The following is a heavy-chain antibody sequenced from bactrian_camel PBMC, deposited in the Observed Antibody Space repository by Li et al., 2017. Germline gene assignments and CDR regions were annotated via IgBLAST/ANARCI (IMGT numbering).Heavy chain of an antibody. V-gene: IGHV3S55*01. Sequence: HVQLVESGGGSVQVGGSPRLSCQASGEIGRDYCVGWYRQVPGKAREAVAAVLTDGTTYYRDSVKGRFTIARDNAKNTLHLQMNSLKPDDTGMYHCTASRLANCGLNAWTSGYTYWGQGTQVTVS. CDR2: VLTDGTT. D-gene: IGHD3*01. CDR1: GEIGRDYC. CDR3: TASRLANCGLNAWTSGYTY. J-gene: IGHJ4*01.